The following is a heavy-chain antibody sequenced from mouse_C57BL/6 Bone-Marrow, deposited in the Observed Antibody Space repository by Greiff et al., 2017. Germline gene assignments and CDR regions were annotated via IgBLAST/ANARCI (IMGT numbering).Heavy chain of an antibody. CDR2: IHPNSGST. D-gene: IGHD1-1*01. V-gene: IGHV1-64*01. Sequence: QVQLKHPGAELVKPGASVKLSCKASGYTFTSYWMHWVKQRPGQGLEWIGMIHPNSGSTNYNEKFKSKATLTVDKSSSTAYMQLSSLTSEDSAVYYCARYHYGSSYYAMDYWGQGTSVTVSS. CDR3: ARYHYGSSYYAMDY. CDR1: GYTFTSYW. J-gene: IGHJ4*01.